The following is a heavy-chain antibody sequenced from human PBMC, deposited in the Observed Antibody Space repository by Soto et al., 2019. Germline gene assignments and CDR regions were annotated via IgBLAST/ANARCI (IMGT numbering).Heavy chain of an antibody. J-gene: IGHJ6*02. D-gene: IGHD4-17*01. Sequence: EVQLLESGGGLVQPGGSLRLSCAASGFTFSSYAMSWVRQTPGKGLEWVSAISGSGDITSYADSVRGRFAISRDNSKNTLYLQMNSLRAEDTAIYYCAKRTVITVNSGFGMDVGGLGTTVTVSS. CDR1: GFTFSSYA. CDR3: AKRTVITVNSGFGMDV. V-gene: IGHV3-23*01. CDR2: ISGSGDIT.